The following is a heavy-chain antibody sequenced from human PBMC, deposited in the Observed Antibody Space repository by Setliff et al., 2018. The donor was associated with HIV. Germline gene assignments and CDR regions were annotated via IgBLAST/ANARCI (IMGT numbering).Heavy chain of an antibody. J-gene: IGHJ2*01. V-gene: IGHV4-39*01. D-gene: IGHD5-12*01. CDR1: GGSISGSDYY. CDR3: ARPSTRGGYNYWYFDL. CDR2: IYYSGTT. Sequence: PSETLSLTCTVSGGSISGSDYYWAWIRQPPGKGLEWIGSIYYSGTTYYNPSLKSRVTISVDTSKNQFSLKLSSVTAADTAVYHCARPSTRGGYNYWYFDLWGRGTLVTVSS.